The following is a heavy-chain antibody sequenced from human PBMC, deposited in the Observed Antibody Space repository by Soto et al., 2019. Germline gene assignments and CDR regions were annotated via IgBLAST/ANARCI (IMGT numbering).Heavy chain of an antibody. V-gene: IGHV3-74*01. Sequence: TGGSLRLSCAASGFTFSRYLMHWVRQAPGKGLVWVSLISSDGSTTNYADSVKGRFTISRDNARNTLYLQMNSLMAEVTAVYYCASRDLWIGLDYWGQGTLVTVSS. CDR3: ASRDLWIGLDY. J-gene: IGHJ4*02. CDR2: ISSDGSTT. D-gene: IGHD3-3*01. CDR1: GFTFSRYL.